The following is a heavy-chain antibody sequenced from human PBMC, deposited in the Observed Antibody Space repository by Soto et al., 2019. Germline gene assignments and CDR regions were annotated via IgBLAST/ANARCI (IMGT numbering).Heavy chain of an antibody. J-gene: IGHJ3*02. CDR1: GYTFTSYG. D-gene: IGHD3-22*01. V-gene: IGHV1-18*01. Sequence: GASVKVSCKASGYTFTSYGISWVRQAPGQGLEWMGWISAYNGNTNYAQKLQGRVTMTTDTSTSTAYMELRSLRSDDTAVYYCARVYAYYDSSGYRRDDAFDIWGQGTMGTVSS. CDR2: ISAYNGNT. CDR3: ARVYAYYDSSGYRRDDAFDI.